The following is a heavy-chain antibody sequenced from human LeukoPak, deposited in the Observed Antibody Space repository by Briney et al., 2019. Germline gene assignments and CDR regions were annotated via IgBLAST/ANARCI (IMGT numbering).Heavy chain of an antibody. Sequence: GGSLRLSCAASGFNFSSYAMHWVRQAPGEGLEWVGLISYGGIDKSYADSVKGRFTISRDSSKRTLYLQMNSLRAEDTAVYYCAKGGRTLRYFDYWGQGTLVTVSS. J-gene: IGHJ4*02. CDR1: GFNFSSYA. CDR2: ISYGGIDK. D-gene: IGHD1-1*01. CDR3: AKGGRTLRYFDY. V-gene: IGHV3-30*04.